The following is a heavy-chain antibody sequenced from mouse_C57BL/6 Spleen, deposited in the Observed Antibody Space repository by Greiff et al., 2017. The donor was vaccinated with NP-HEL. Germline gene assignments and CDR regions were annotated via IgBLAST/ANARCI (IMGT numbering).Heavy chain of an antibody. V-gene: IGHV1-52*01. CDR1: GYTFTSYW. Sequence: QVQLQQPGAELVRPGSSVKLSCKASGYTFTSYWMHWVKQRPIQGLEWIGNIDPSDSETHYNQKFKDKATLTVDKSSSTAYMQLSSLTSEDSAVYYCARRGYDGGYYFDDWGQGTTLTVSS. J-gene: IGHJ2*01. CDR2: IDPSDSET. CDR3: ARRGYDGGYYFDD. D-gene: IGHD1-1*01.